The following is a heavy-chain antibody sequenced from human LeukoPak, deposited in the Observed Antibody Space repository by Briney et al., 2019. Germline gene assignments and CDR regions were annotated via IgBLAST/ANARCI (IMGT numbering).Heavy chain of an antibody. CDR3: ARSRRVRGIVRETYYFDS. V-gene: IGHV4-34*01. D-gene: IGHD3-10*01. Sequence: KPSETLSLTCAVSGGSFNDYYWSWIRQPPGKGLEWIGEINHSRSTSYNPSLKSRVTISVDTSKNQFSLKLRSVTAADTSVYYCARSRRVRGIVRETYYFDSWGQGTLVTVSS. CDR2: INHSRST. J-gene: IGHJ4*02. CDR1: GGSFNDYY.